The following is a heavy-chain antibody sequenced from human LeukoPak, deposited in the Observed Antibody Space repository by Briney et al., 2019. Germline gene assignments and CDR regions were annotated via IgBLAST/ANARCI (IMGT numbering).Heavy chain of an antibody. CDR3: AKSDSSGWYYYYYYMDV. V-gene: IGHV3-21*01. Sequence: PGGSLRLSCTASGFTFSTSALNWVRQAPGKGLEWVSSISGSNSYIYYADSMKGRFTISRDNSKNTLYLQMNSLRAEDTAVYYCAKSDSSGWYYYYYYMDVWGKGTTVTISS. CDR1: GFTFSTSA. J-gene: IGHJ6*03. D-gene: IGHD6-19*01. CDR2: ISGSNSYI.